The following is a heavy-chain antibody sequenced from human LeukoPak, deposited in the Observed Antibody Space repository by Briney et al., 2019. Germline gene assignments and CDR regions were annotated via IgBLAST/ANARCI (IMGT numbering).Heavy chain of an antibody. V-gene: IGHV3-33*06. Sequence: GGSLRLSCSTSGFTSSHYAMHWVRQAPGKGLEWVAVIWNDGSDKYYGDSVKGRFTISRDNSQKTVYLQLSSLRVEDTAVYYCAKDAERGFDFSNSLQSWGQGTLVTVSS. CDR3: AKDAERGFDFSNSLQS. D-gene: IGHD4-11*01. CDR1: GFTSSHYA. CDR2: IWNDGSDK. J-gene: IGHJ4*02.